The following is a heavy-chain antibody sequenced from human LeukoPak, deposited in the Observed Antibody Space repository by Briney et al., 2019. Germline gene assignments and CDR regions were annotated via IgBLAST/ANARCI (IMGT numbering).Heavy chain of an antibody. Sequence: ASVNVSCKPSGGTFSSYAISWGRQAPGQGLEWMGWINPNSGGTNYAQTFQGRVTMTRDTSISTAYMELSRLRSDDTAVYYCARDPGYCSSTSCYTEVGHASYYYGMDVWGQGTTVTVSS. J-gene: IGHJ6*02. CDR1: GGTFSSYA. CDR2: INPNSGGT. D-gene: IGHD2-2*02. V-gene: IGHV1-2*02. CDR3: ARDPGYCSSTSCYTEVGHASYYYGMDV.